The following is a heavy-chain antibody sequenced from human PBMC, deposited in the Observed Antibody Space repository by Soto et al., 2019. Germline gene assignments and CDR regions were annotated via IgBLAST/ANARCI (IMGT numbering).Heavy chain of an antibody. D-gene: IGHD4-17*01. V-gene: IGHV1-69*13. CDR2: IIPIFGTA. CDR3: AIYRSTVTTRYGMYV. Sequence: VASVKVSCKASGGTFSSYAISWVRQAPGQGLEWMGGIIPIFGTANYAQKFQGRVTITADESTSTAYMELSSLRSEDTAVYYCAIYRSTVTTRYGMYVWRQGTTVTFSS. J-gene: IGHJ6*02. CDR1: GGTFSSYA.